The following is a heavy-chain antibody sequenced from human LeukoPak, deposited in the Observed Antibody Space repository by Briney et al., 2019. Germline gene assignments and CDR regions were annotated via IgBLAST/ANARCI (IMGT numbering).Heavy chain of an antibody. CDR2: ISRTSTYI. V-gene: IGHV3-21*01. J-gene: IGHJ4*02. Sequence: PGGSLRLSCVGSGFSFSGNSMNWVRQAPGKGLEWVSGISRTSTYIYYADSVQDRFTISRDNAKNSLYLQMDSLRAEDTAVYYCARDFVNSGYYFDYWGQGTQVTVSS. D-gene: IGHD3-22*01. CDR1: GFSFSGNS. CDR3: ARDFVNSGYYFDY.